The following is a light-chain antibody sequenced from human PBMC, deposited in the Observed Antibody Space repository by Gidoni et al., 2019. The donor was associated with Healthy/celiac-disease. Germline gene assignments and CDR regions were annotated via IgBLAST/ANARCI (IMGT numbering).Light chain of an antibody. CDR2: KDS. CDR3: QSADSSGTYV. CDR1: ALPKQY. J-gene: IGLJ1*01. V-gene: IGLV3-25*03. Sequence: SYELTQPPSVSVSPGQTARITCSGDALPKQYADWYQQKPGQAPVLVIYKDSERPSGLPERFSGSSSGTTVTLTISGGQAEDEADYYCQSADSSGTYVFGTGTKVTVL.